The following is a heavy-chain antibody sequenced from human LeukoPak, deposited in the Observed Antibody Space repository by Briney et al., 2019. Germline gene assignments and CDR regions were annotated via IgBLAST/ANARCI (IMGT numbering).Heavy chain of an antibody. Sequence: ASVKVSCKASGYTFTSYGISWVRQAAGQGLEWMGWISAYNGNTNYAQKLQGRVTMTTDTSTSTAYMELRSLRSDDTAVYYCARDAPEVPAAMWIDYWGQGTLVTVSS. CDR1: GYTFTSYG. CDR3: ARDAPEVPAAMWIDY. V-gene: IGHV1-18*01. J-gene: IGHJ4*02. D-gene: IGHD2-2*01. CDR2: ISAYNGNT.